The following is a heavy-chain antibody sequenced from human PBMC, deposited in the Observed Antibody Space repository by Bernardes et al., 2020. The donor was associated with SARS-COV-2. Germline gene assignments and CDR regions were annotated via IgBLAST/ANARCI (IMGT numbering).Heavy chain of an antibody. J-gene: IGHJ4*02. V-gene: IGHV3-15*01. CDR2: IKSRADGGAV. D-gene: IGHD3-10*01. CDR3: TTAGSF. CDR1: GFTFSKVW. Sequence: VGSLILSCAASGFTFSKVWMSWVRQAPGQGLEWVGRIKSRADGGAVDYAAPVKGRFTISRDDSRDTLYLQMNSLKTGDTAVYYCTTAGSFWGQGTLVTVS.